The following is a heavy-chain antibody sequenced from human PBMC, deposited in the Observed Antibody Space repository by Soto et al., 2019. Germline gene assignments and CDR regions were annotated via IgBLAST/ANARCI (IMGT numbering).Heavy chain of an antibody. V-gene: IGHV1-69*13. D-gene: IGHD6-13*01. Sequence: ASVKVSCKASGGTFSSYAISWVRQAPGQGLEWMGGIIPIFGTANYAQKFQGRVTITADESTSTAYMELSSLRSEDTAVYYCAREGQLVRWFDPWGQGTLVTVSS. CDR2: IIPIFGTA. CDR3: AREGQLVRWFDP. J-gene: IGHJ5*02. CDR1: GGTFSSYA.